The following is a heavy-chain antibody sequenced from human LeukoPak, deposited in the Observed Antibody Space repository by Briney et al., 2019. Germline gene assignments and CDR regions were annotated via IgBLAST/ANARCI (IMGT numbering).Heavy chain of an antibody. V-gene: IGHV5-51*01. CDR1: GYSFTSYW. CDR3: ARHKTYYDILTGYYRDYYYYGMDV. D-gene: IGHD3-9*01. J-gene: IGHJ6*02. CDR2: IYPGDSDT. Sequence: GESLKISCKGSGYSFTSYWIGWVRQMPGKGLEWMGIIYPGDSDTRYSPSFQGQVTISADKSISTAYLQWSSLKASDTAMYYCARHKTYYDILTGYYRDYYYYGMDVWGQGTTVTVSS.